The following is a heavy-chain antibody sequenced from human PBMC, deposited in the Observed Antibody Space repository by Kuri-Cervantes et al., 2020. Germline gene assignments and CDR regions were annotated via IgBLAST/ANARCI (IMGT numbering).Heavy chain of an antibody. D-gene: IGHD3-3*01. CDR3: ARWDDLWSGLSQGALGDYYYMDV. Sequence: ASVKVSCKASGYTFTSYGISWVRQVPGQGLEWMGWISAYNGNTNYAQKLQGRVTMTTDTSTSTAYMELRSLRSDDTAVYYCARWDDLWSGLSQGALGDYYYMDVWGKGTTVTVSS. CDR1: GYTFTSYG. J-gene: IGHJ6*03. CDR2: ISAYNGNT. V-gene: IGHV1-18*01.